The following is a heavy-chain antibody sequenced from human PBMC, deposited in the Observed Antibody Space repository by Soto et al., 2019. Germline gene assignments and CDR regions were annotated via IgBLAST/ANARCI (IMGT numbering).Heavy chain of an antibody. CDR1: GGTFSSYA. V-gene: IGHV1-69*12. J-gene: IGHJ6*02. CDR3: ARSITGTVSYYYGMDV. D-gene: IGHD1-20*01. Sequence: QVQLVQSGAEVKKPGSSVKVSCKASGGTFSSYAISWGRQAPGQGLEWMGGISPIFGTANYAQKFQGRVTITADESTSTAYMELSSLRSEDTAVYYCARSITGTVSYYYGMDVWGQGTTVTVSS. CDR2: ISPIFGTA.